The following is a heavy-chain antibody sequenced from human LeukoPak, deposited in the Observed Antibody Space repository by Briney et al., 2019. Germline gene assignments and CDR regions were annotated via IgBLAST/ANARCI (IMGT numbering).Heavy chain of an antibody. J-gene: IGHJ6*03. CDR3: ARDVRYNWNDRINYYYMDV. CDR2: IYSGGST. Sequence: GGSLRLSCAASGFTSSSYGMHWVRQAPGKGLEWVSVIYSGGSTYYADSVKGRFTISRDNSKNTLYLQMNSLRAEDTAVYYCARDVRYNWNDRINYYYMDVWGKGTTVTVSS. V-gene: IGHV3-NL1*01. CDR1: GFTSSSYG. D-gene: IGHD1-1*01.